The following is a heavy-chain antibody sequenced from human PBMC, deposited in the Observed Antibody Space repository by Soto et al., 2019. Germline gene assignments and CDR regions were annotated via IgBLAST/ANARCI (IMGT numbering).Heavy chain of an antibody. J-gene: IGHJ6*02. D-gene: IGHD5-18*01. CDR1: GGSFSGYY. Sequence: SETLSLTCAVYGGSFSGYYWSWIRQPPGKGLEWIGEINHSGSTNYSPSLKSRVTISVATSKFQFSLKLSFVTAADTAVYYCARCDRYCYGWYYYGMDFWGQGTTVTVSS. CDR3: ARCDRYCYGWYYYGMDF. V-gene: IGHV4-34*01. CDR2: INHSGST.